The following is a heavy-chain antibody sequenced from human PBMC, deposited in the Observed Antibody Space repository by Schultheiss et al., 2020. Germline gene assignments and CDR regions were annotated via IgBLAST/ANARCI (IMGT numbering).Heavy chain of an antibody. CDR3: ARIRDYYDSSGYYLYYFDY. V-gene: IGHV4-4*07. CDR1: GGSISSYY. CDR2: IYTSGST. D-gene: IGHD3-22*01. J-gene: IGHJ4*02. Sequence: SQPLSLTCTVSGGSISSYYWSWIRQPAGKGLEWIGRIYTSGSTNYNPSLKSRVTMSVDTSKNQFPLKLSSVTAADTAVYYCARIRDYYDSSGYYLYYFDYWGQGTLVTGSS.